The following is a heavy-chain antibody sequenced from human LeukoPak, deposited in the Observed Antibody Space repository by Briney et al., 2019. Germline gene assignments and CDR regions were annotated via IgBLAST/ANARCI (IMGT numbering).Heavy chain of an antibody. J-gene: IGHJ4*02. V-gene: IGHV4-59*12. CDR3: ARVSYGGYFIDY. Sequence: PSETLSLTCTVSGGSISTYFWTWLRQPPGKGLEWIGYIYHSGSTYYNPSLKSRVTISVDRSKNQFSLKLSSVTAADTAVYYCARVSYGGYFIDYWGQGTLVTVSS. CDR1: GGSISTYF. D-gene: IGHD4-17*01. CDR2: IYHSGST.